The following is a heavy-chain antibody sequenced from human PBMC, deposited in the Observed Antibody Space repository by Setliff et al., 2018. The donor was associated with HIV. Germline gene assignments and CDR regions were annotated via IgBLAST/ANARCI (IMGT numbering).Heavy chain of an antibody. J-gene: IGHJ6*03. CDR3: ARAQGYYYDSSGHYGPAYYYHYYMDV. D-gene: IGHD3-22*01. V-gene: IGHV4-39*07. Sequence: PSETLSLTCTVSGGSISSYYWGWIRQPPGKGLEWIGSIYHSGSTYYNPSLKSRVTISVDTSKNQFSLKLSSVTAADRAVYYCARAQGYYYDSSGHYGPAYYYHYYMDVWGKGTTVTVSS. CDR2: IYHSGST. CDR1: GGSISSYY.